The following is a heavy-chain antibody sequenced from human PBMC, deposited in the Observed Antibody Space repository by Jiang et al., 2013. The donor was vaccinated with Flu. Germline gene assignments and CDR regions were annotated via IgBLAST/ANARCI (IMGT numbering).Heavy chain of an antibody. CDR3: ARGPVAGKEDIVATMVVYFDY. Sequence: FTFSSYAMHWVRQAPGKGLEWVAVISYDGSNKYYADSVKGRFTISRDNSKNTLYLQMNSLRAEDTAVYYCARGPVAGKEDIVATMVVYFDYWGQGTLVTVSS. CDR1: FTFSSYA. D-gene: IGHD5-12*01. J-gene: IGHJ4*02. CDR2: ISYDGSNK. V-gene: IGHV3-30-3*01.